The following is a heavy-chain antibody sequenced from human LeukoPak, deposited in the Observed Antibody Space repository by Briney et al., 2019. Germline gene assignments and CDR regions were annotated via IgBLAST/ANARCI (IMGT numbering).Heavy chain of an antibody. D-gene: IGHD1-26*01. CDR2: IRYDGSYE. CDR3: AKDVGYLGATWYYFDY. CDR1: GFTFSSYG. Sequence: GGSLRLSCAASGFTFSSYGMHWVRQAPGKGLEWVAFIRYDGSYEYYADSVKGRFTISRDNSKSTLYLQINSLRAEDTAVYYCAKDVGYLGATWYYFDYWGQGTLVTVSS. V-gene: IGHV3-30*02. J-gene: IGHJ4*02.